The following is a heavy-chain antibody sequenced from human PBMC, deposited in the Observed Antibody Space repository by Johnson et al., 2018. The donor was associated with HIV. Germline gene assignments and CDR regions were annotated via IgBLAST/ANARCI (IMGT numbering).Heavy chain of an antibody. D-gene: IGHD2-15*01. J-gene: IGHJ3*02. CDR2: IKSRTDDGTT. V-gene: IGHV3-15*01. CDR1: GFTFTDAW. Sequence: VQLVESGGGLVKPGESLTLSCAASGFTFTDAWMSWVRQAPGRGLEWVGHIKSRTDDGTTNYAAPVKGRFTISRDDSKNTLYLQMNSLKIEDTAVYYCTTDHCSGDSCCRGGSCYNAFDIWGQGTMVTVSS. CDR3: TTDHCSGDSCCRGGSCYNAFDI.